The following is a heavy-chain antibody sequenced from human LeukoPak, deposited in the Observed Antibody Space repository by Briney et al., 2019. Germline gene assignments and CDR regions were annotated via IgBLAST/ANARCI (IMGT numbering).Heavy chain of an antibody. CDR1: GYIFTDYY. D-gene: IGHD6-25*01. CDR3: ATPSSGWFDC. CDR2: VYPEDGET. Sequence: ASVKVSCKVSGYIFTDYYMHWVQQAPGKGLEWVGLVYPEDGETIYAEKFQGRVTITADTSTDTAYMELSSLRSEDTAVYYCATPSSGWFDCWGQGTLVTVSS. J-gene: IGHJ4*02. V-gene: IGHV1-69-2*01.